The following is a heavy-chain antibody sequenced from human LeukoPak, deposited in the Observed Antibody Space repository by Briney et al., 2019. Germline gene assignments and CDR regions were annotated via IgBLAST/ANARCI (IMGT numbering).Heavy chain of an antibody. CDR2: ISYDGSDK. D-gene: IGHD2-15*01. V-gene: IGHV3-30*18. Sequence: GRSLRLSCAASGFTFSDYGMHWVRQAPGKGLEWAAAISYDGSDKYYADSVKGRFTISTDNFKNTLYLQLNSLRAEDTAVYYCAKDRRPKRGYCSGGSCYVPDYFDYWGQGTLVTVSS. CDR1: GFTFSDYG. J-gene: IGHJ4*02. CDR3: AKDRRPKRGYCSGGSCYVPDYFDY.